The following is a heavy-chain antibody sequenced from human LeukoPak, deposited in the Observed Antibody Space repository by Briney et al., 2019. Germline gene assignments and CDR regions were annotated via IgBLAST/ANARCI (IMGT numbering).Heavy chain of an antibody. CDR3: VGGYQDF. J-gene: IGHJ4*02. V-gene: IGHV3-33*01. CDR1: GFTFSSYG. CDR2: IWNDGSNK. Sequence: PGGSLRLSCAASGFTFSSYGMHWVRQAPGKGPVWVAVIWNDGSNKYYADSVKGRFTISRDNSKNTLYLQMNSLRAEDTAVYYCVGGYQDFWGQGTLVTVSS. D-gene: IGHD2-2*01.